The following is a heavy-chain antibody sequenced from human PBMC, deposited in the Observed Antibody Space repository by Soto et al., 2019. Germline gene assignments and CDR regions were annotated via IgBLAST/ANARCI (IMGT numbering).Heavy chain of an antibody. CDR3: ATAYYYDSSGYPDAFDI. J-gene: IGHJ3*02. V-gene: IGHV1-18*01. CDR1: GYTFTSYG. Sequence: VASVKVSCKASGYTFTSYGISWVRQAPGQGLEWMGWISAYNGNTNYAQKLQGRVTMTTDTSTSTAYMELRSLRSDDTAVYYCATAYYYDSSGYPDAFDIWGQGTMVTVSS. D-gene: IGHD3-22*01. CDR2: ISAYNGNT.